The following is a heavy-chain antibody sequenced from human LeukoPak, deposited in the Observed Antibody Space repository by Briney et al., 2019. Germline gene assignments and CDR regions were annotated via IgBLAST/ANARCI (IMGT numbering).Heavy chain of an antibody. CDR2: ISSSSSYI. D-gene: IGHD6-13*01. Sequence: PGGSLRLSCAASGFTFSSYSMNWVRQAPGKGLEWVSPISSSSSYIYYADSVKGRFTISRDNAKNSLYLQMNSLRAEDTAVYYCARALRPSSSWPRDHYYYYGMDVWGQGTTVTVSS. V-gene: IGHV3-21*01. CDR3: ARALRPSSSWPRDHYYYYGMDV. J-gene: IGHJ6*02. CDR1: GFTFSSYS.